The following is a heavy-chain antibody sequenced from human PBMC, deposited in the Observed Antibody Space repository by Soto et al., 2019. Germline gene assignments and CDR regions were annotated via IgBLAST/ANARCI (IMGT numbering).Heavy chain of an antibody. V-gene: IGHV3-33*01. CDR1: GFTFSSYG. J-gene: IGHJ4*02. D-gene: IGHD1-1*01. CDR3: ARDAGTTSYYFDY. Sequence: VQLVESGGGVVQPGRSLRLSCAASGFTFSSYGMHWVRQAPGKGLEWVAVIWYDGSNKYYADSVKGRFTISRDNSKNTLYLHMNSLRAEDTAVYYCARDAGTTSYYFDYWGQGTLVTVSS. CDR2: IWYDGSNK.